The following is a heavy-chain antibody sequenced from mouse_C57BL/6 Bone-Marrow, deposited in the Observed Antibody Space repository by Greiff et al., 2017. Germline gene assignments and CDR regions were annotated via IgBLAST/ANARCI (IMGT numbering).Heavy chain of an antibody. CDR1: GYTFTNYW. CDR3: ARRLPHYYAMDY. D-gene: IGHD3-2*02. Sequence: VHLVESVAELVRPGTSVKMSCKASGYTFTNYWIGWAKQRPGHGLEWIGDIYPGGGYTNYNEKFKGKATLTADKSSSTAYMQFSSLTSEDSAIYYCARRLPHYYAMDYWGQGTSVTVSS. J-gene: IGHJ4*01. CDR2: IYPGGGYT. V-gene: IGHV1-63*01.